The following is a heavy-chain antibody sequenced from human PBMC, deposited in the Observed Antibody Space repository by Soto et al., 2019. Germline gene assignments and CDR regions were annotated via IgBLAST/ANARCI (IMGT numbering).Heavy chain of an antibody. J-gene: IGHJ6*03. CDR3: ARVYSGYDITGYYYYMDV. V-gene: IGHV4-34*01. Sequence: PSETLSLTCAVYGGSFSGYYWSWIRQPPGKGLEWIGEITHSGSTNYNPSLKSRVTISGDTSKNQFSLKLSSVTAADTAVYYCARVYSGYDITGYYYYMDVWGKGTTVT. D-gene: IGHD5-12*01. CDR1: GGSFSGYY. CDR2: ITHSGST.